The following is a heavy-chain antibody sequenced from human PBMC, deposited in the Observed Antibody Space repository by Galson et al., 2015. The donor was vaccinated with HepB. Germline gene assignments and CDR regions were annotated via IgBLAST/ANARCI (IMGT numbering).Heavy chain of an antibody. J-gene: IGHJ3*01. CDR3: VRGGWMTDGTHYYNSGSLEGSDSFYL. CDR1: GGSLSRHA. V-gene: IGHV1-69*06. CDR2: IIPIFDTT. Sequence: SVKVSCKASGGSLSRHAISWVRQAPGQGFEWMGGIIPIFDTTNYAQRFQGRVTITADRSSGTVFMELSSLRSEDTAMYYCVRGGWMTDGTHYYNSGSLEGSDSFYLWGEGTLITVSS. D-gene: IGHD3-10*01.